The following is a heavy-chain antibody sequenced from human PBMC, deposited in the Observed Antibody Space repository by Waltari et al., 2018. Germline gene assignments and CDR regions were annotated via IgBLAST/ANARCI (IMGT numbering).Heavy chain of an antibody. Sequence: QVQLVQSGAEVKKPGSSVKVSCKASGGTFSSYAIRWVRQAPGQGLEWMGGIIPNLCTANNPQKVQGRVTITADESTSTAYMELSSLRSEDTAVYYCARPHTANYYYYYMDVWGKGTTVTVSS. D-gene: IGHD5-18*01. CDR2: IIPNLCTA. V-gene: IGHV1-69*11. J-gene: IGHJ6*03. CDR3: ARPHTANYYYYYMDV. CDR1: GGTFSSYA.